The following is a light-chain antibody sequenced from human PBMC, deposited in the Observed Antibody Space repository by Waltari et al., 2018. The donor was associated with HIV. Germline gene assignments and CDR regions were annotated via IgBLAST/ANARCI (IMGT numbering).Light chain of an antibody. CDR1: QGISNF. CDR3: QNYNTVPWT. V-gene: IGKV1-27*01. J-gene: IGKJ1*01. CDR2: AAS. Sequence: DIQMTQSPSSLSASVGARVTITCRATQGISNFLAWYQQKPGKVPKLLMYAASTLQSGVPSRFSGGGSGTDFTLTINSLQPDDVATYYCQNYNTVPWTFGQGTKVEVK.